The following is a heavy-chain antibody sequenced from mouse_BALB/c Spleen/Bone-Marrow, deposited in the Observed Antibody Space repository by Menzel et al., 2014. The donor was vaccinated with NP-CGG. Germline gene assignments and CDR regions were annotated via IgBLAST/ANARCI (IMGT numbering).Heavy chain of an antibody. J-gene: IGHJ4*01. CDR3: AIHGEAMDY. CDR1: GYTFXSYW. Sequence: VHLVESGAELVRPGTSVKMSRKAAGYTFXSYWIGWVKQRPGHGLEWIGDIYPGGGYTNYNEKFKGKATLTADTSSSTAYMQLSSLTSEDSAVYYCAIHGEAMDYWGQGTSVTVSS. CDR2: IYPGGGYT. V-gene: IGHV1-63*02.